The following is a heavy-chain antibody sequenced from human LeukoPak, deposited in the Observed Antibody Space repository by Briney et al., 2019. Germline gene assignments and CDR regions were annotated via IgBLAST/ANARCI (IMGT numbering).Heavy chain of an antibody. V-gene: IGHV1-2*02. J-gene: IGHJ4*02. D-gene: IGHD3-22*01. Sequence: SVKVSCKASGYTFTCYYMHWVRQAPGQGLEWMGWINPNSGGTNYAQKFQGRVTMTRDTSISTAYMELSRLRSDDTAVYYCARDLLYYYDSSGYGAPIWDYWGQGTLVTVSS. CDR3: ARDLLYYYDSSGYGAPIWDY. CDR2: INPNSGGT. CDR1: GYTFTCYY.